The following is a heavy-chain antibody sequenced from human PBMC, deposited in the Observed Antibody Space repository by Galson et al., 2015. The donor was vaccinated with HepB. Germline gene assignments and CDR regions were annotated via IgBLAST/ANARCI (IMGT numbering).Heavy chain of an antibody. CDR2: ISYDGSNK. Sequence: SLRLSCAASGSTFSRYGMHWVRQAPGKGLEWVAVISYDGSNKYYADSVKGRFTISRDNSKNTLYLQMNSLRAEDTAVYYCAKDAGSYYGLGAFDIWGQVTMVTVYS. J-gene: IGHJ3*02. V-gene: IGHV3-30*18. CDR3: AKDAGSYYGLGAFDI. D-gene: IGHD1-26*01. CDR1: GSTFSRYG.